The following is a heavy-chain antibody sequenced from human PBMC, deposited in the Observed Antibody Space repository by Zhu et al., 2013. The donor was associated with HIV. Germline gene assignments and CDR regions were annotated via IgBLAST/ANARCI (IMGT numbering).Heavy chain of an antibody. CDR3: ARDKGGCSGGSCYGFDY. CDR1: GGTFSSYA. J-gene: IGHJ4*02. CDR2: IIPIFGTA. Sequence: QVQLVQSGAEVKKPGSSVKVSCKASGGTFSSYAISWVRQAPGQGLEWMGGIIPIFGTANYAQKFQGRVTITADESTSTAYMELSSLRSEDTAVYYCARDKGGCSGGSCYGFDYWGQGTLVTVSS. D-gene: IGHD2-15*01. V-gene: IGHV1-69*01.